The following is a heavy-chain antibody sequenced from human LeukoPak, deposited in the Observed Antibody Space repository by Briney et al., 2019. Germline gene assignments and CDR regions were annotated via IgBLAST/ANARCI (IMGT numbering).Heavy chain of an antibody. V-gene: IGHV4-39*01. D-gene: IGHD6-19*01. CDR2: AYYSGTT. Sequence: SETLSLTCTVSGGSISNSNYYWGWIRQPPGKGLEWIVGAYYSGTTYYSPSLKSRVTISVDTSRNHFSLNLNSVTAADTAVYYCARHSSSAWYYYFDYWGQGSFVTVSS. CDR3: ARHSSSAWYYYFDY. J-gene: IGHJ4*02. CDR1: GGSISNSNYY.